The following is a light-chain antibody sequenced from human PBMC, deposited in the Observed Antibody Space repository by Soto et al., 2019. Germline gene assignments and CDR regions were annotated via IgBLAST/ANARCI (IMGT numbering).Light chain of an antibody. CDR1: QSVSSSS. CDR3: KQYGSSPWT. Sequence: EIVLTQSPGTLSLSPGERATLSCRASQSVSSSSLAWYQQIPGQAPRLLIYGASSRATGIPDRFSGSGSGTDFTVTISRQEPADFAGYSCKQYGSSPWTFGQGTKVEVK. CDR2: GAS. V-gene: IGKV3-20*01. J-gene: IGKJ1*01.